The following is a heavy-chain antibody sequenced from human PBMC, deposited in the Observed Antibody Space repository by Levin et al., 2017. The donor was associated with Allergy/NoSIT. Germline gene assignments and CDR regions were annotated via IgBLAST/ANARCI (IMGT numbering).Heavy chain of an antibody. V-gene: IGHV3-48*02. CDR2: IRSSSSTI. J-gene: IGHJ2*01. D-gene: IGHD6-6*01. CDR3: ARDSGSSSSAGYWYFDL. CDR1: GFSFSSYS. Sequence: GGSLRLSCAASGFSFSSYSMNWVRQAPGKGLEWVSQIRSSSSTIYYADSVKGRFTISRDNAKNSLSLQMNSLRDEDTAVYYCARDSGSSSSAGYWYFDLWGRGSLVTVSS.